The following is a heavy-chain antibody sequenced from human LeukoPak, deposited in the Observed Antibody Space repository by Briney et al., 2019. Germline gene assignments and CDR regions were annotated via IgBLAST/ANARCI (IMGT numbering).Heavy chain of an antibody. D-gene: IGHD1-26*01. CDR1: GFTFSSCA. Sequence: GGSLRLSCAASGFTFSSCAMNWVRQAPGKGLEWVSTISGSGANTYYADSVKGRFTISRDNSANTLYLQMNSLRAEDTALYYRAKHSGSYFIYYVDSWGQGTLVSVSS. CDR2: ISGSGANT. J-gene: IGHJ4*02. V-gene: IGHV3-23*01. CDR3: AKHSGSYFIYYVDS.